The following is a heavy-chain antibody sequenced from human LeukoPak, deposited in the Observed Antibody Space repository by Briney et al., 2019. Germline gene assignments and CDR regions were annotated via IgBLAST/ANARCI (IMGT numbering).Heavy chain of an antibody. Sequence: PGGSLRLSCAASGFTFSSYDMHWGRQAPGKGLEWVSAIGTAGDTYYPGSVKGRFTISRENAKNSLYLQMNSLRAGDTAVYYCARVLVGAYDYWGQGTLVTVSS. D-gene: IGHD1-26*01. CDR2: IGTAGDT. CDR1: GFTFSSYD. V-gene: IGHV3-13*01. J-gene: IGHJ4*02. CDR3: ARVLVGAYDY.